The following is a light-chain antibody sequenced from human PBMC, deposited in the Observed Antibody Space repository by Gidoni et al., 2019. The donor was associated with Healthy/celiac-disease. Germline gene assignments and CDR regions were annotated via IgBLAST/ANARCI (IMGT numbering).Light chain of an antibody. CDR2: KAS. Sequence: DIQMTQSPSTLSASVGDRVTITCRASQSISSWLAWYQQKPGKAPKLLIYKASSLESGVPSRFSGSGSGTEFTLTLSSLQPDGFATYYCQQYNSYPYTFGQXTRLEIK. J-gene: IGKJ2*01. CDR1: QSISSW. CDR3: QQYNSYPYT. V-gene: IGKV1-5*03.